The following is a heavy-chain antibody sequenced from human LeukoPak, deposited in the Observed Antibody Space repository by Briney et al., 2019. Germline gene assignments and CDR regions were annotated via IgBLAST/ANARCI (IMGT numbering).Heavy chain of an antibody. D-gene: IGHD2-2*01. CDR1: GYSISSGYY. CDR2: IYHSGST. CDR3: ARSRPVHCSIISCYGLDPFTY. V-gene: IGHV4-38-2*02. J-gene: IGHJ1*01. Sequence: SETLSLTCTVSGYSISSGYYWGWIRQPPGKGLEWIGSIYHSGSTYYNPSLKSRATMSVDASKNQFSLKLSSVTAADTAIYYCARSRPVHCSIISCYGLDPFTYWGQGTLVTVSS.